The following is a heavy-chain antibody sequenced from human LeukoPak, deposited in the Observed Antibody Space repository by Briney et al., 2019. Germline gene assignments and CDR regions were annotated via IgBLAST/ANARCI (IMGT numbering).Heavy chain of an antibody. J-gene: IGHJ6*03. CDR3: AKSQGYCSTSSCAIYYHMDV. Sequence: GGSLRLSCAASGFSFSNFGMHWVRQPPGKGLEWVAIIWYDGSNKYYADSMKGRFTISRDNSKNTLYLQMNNLGAEDTAIYYCAKSQGYCSTSSCAIYYHMDVWGKGTTVTVSS. CDR1: GFSFSNFG. V-gene: IGHV3-33*06. D-gene: IGHD2-2*01. CDR2: IWYDGSNK.